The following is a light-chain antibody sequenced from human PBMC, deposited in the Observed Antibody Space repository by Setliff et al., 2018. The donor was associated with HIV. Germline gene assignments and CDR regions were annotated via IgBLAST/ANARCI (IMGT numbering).Light chain of an antibody. J-gene: IGLJ1*01. CDR2: DVT. Sequence: QSALTQPASVSGSPGQSITISRTGTSNDVGGYNYVYWYQQHPGKAPKLILYDVTNRPSGISNRFSGSKSGNTASLTISGLQAEDEADYYCGAFGTSNTHVFGTGTKVTVL. CDR3: GAFGTSNTHV. CDR1: SNDVGGYNY. V-gene: IGLV2-14*03.